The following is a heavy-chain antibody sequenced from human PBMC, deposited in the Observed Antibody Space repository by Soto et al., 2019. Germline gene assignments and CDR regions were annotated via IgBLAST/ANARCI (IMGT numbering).Heavy chain of an antibody. CDR3: ARDRDWNLDY. D-gene: IGHD2-21*02. V-gene: IGHV1-18*01. J-gene: IGHJ4*02. CDR2: ISTDKGNT. CDR1: GYRFTTYG. Sequence: GASVKVSGKASGYRFTTYGMTWVRQAPGQGLEWMGWISTDKGNTKYAQNFQSRATLTTDTSTSTAYMELRSLRSDDTAVYYCARDRDWNLDYWGQGTLVTVSS.